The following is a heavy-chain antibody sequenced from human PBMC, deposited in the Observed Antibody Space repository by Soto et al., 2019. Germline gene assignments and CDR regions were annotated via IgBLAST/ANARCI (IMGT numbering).Heavy chain of an antibody. CDR1: GFSLRTVEAG. J-gene: IGHJ4*02. Sequence: QITLKESGPTLVKPTQTLTLTCSFSGFSLRTVEAGVGWIRQTPGTALEWLSLIYCVDEKRYSPSLKSRLSLTKDTSNNQVVLRTTPMDVVDTATCYCARSSSSDWFFDDRGQETLVTVSS. CDR3: ARSSSSDWFFDD. D-gene: IGHD6-13*01. V-gene: IGHV2-5*02. CDR2: IYCVDEK.